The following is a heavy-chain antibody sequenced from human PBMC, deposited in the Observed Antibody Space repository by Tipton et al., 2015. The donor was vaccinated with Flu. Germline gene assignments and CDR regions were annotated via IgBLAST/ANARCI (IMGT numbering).Heavy chain of an antibody. Sequence: TLSLTCAVYGGSFCGYYCSWIRQPPGKGLEWIGEINHSGSTNYNPSLKSRVTISVDTSKNQFSLKVNSVTAADTAVYYCARGAGYLWEMEYGGQGTLVTVSS. CDR3: ARGAGYLWEMEY. D-gene: IGHD3-16*01. J-gene: IGHJ4*02. CDR1: GGSFCGYY. CDR2: INHSGST. V-gene: IGHV4-34*01.